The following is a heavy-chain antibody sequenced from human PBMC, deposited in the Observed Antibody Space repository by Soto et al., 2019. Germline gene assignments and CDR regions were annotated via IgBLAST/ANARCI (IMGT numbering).Heavy chain of an antibody. V-gene: IGHV1-3*01. CDR3: ARSPPPRYFDWLSYFDY. CDR2: INAGNGNT. Sequence: GASVKVSCKASGYTFTSYAMHWVRQAPGQRLEWMGWINAGNGNTKYSQKFQGRVTITRDTSASTAYLELSSLRSEDTAVYYCARSPPPRYFDWLSYFDYWGQGTLVTVSS. CDR1: GYTFTSYA. J-gene: IGHJ4*02. D-gene: IGHD3-9*01.